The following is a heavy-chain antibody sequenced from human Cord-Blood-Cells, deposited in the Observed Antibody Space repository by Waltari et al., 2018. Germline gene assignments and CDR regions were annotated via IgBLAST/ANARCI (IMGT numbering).Heavy chain of an antibody. CDR1: GGSLSCSS. V-gene: IGHV4-59*01. CDR3: ARSEHYDFWSGDAFDI. J-gene: IGHJ3*02. D-gene: IGHD3-3*01. CDR2: IYYSGST. Sequence: QVQLQESGPGLVKPQEPLSLTCTVSGGSLSCSSWSWIRQPPGKGLEWIGYIYYSGSTNYNPSLKSRVTISVDTSKNQFSLKLSSVTAADTAVYYCARSEHYDFWSGDAFDIWGQGTMVTVSS.